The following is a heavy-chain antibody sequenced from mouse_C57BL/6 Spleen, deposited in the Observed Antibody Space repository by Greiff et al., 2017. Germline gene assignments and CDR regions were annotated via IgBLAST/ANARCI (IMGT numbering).Heavy chain of an antibody. CDR1: GYTFSDFY. V-gene: IGHV7-1*01. D-gene: IGHD2-12*01. CDR2: SRNQADDSTT. J-gene: IGHJ4*01. CDR3: ARDAPYNYDEHYAMDY. Sequence: EVQVVESGGGLVQPGRSLRLSCATSGYTFSDFYMEWVNQAPGKGLEWIAASRNQADDSTTEYSVTVKGRFIVSRDTSQSILYQQLNALRTDDTAHSYCARDAPYNYDEHYAMDYWGQGTSLTVSS.